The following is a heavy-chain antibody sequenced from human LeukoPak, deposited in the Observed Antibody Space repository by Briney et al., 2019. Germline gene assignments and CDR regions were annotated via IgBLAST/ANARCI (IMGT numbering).Heavy chain of an antibody. J-gene: IGHJ5*02. V-gene: IGHV4-4*07. CDR2: IYTSGST. D-gene: IGHD3-10*01. Sequence: SETLSLTCTVSGGSFSIYYWSWIRQPAGKGLQWIGRIYTSGSTNYNPSLKSRVTMSVDTSKNQFSLKLSSVTAADTAVYYCAKSLYGSGSYYNWFDPWGQGTLVTVSS. CDR1: GGSFSIYY. CDR3: AKSLYGSGSYYNWFDP.